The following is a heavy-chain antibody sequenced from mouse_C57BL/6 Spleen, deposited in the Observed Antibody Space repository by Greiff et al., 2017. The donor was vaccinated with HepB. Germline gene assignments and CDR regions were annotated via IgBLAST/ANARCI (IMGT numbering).Heavy chain of an antibody. J-gene: IGHJ4*01. CDR2: ISGGGGNT. Sequence: EVKLVESGGGLVKPGGSLKLSCAASGFTFSSYTMSWVRQTPEKRLEWVATISGGGGNTYYPDSVKGRFTISRDNAKNTLYLQMSSLRSEDTALYYCARYDWIDYAMDYWGQGTSVTVSS. D-gene: IGHD2-4*01. V-gene: IGHV5-9*01. CDR3: ARYDWIDYAMDY. CDR1: GFTFSSYT.